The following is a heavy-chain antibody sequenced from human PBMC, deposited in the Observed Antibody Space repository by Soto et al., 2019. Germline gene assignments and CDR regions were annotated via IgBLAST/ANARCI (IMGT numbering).Heavy chain of an antibody. Sequence: QVQLVESGGGVVQPGRSLRLSCAASGFTFSSYGMHWVRQAPGKGLEGVAVIWYDGSNKYYADSVKGRFTISRDNSKNTLYLQMNSLRAEDTAVYYCSRDLWRLYYWGQGTLVTVCS. CDR3: SRDLWRLYY. D-gene: IGHD3-10*01. CDR2: IWYDGSNK. CDR1: GFTFSSYG. V-gene: IGHV3-33*01. J-gene: IGHJ4*02.